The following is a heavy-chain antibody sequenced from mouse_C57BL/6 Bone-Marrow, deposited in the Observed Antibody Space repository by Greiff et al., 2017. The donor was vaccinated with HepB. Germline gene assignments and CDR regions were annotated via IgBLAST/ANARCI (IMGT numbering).Heavy chain of an antibody. CDR3: ARRPDGYYVGYFDY. V-gene: IGHV1-82*01. Sequence: QVQLKESGPELVKPGASVKISCKASGYAFSSSWMNWVKQRPGKGLEWIGRIYPGDGDTNYNGKFKGKATLTADKSSSTAYMQLSSLTSEDSAVYFCARRPDGYYVGYFDYWGQGTTLTVSS. J-gene: IGHJ2*01. CDR1: GYAFSSSW. D-gene: IGHD2-3*01. CDR2: IYPGDGDT.